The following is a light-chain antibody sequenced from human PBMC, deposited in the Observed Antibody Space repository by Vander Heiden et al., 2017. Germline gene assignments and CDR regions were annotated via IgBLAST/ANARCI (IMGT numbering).Light chain of an antibody. CDR1: RSAVGGDNR. CDR3: CAYSSSGTPHYV. J-gene: IGLJ1*01. V-gene: IGLV2-14*01. CDR2: EVN. Sequence: QSDLPQPAPLSASPGQSLTISCSGTRSAVGGDNRVSWYQQPPGKAPKLIISEVNNRPSGVSNRFSGSKSGNTASLTISGLQAEDEADYYCCAYSSSGTPHYVFGSGTKVTVL.